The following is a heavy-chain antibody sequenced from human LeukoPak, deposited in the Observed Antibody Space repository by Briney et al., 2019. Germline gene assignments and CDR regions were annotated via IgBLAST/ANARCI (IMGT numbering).Heavy chain of an antibody. V-gene: IGHV3-33*01. CDR1: GFIFSYFG. CDR2: IWHDGSNK. D-gene: IGHD6-13*01. J-gene: IGHJ4*02. Sequence: GGSLRLSCAASGFIFSYFGMHWVRQAPGKGLEWVAVIWHDGSNKYYAESVKGRFTISRDNSKNTLYLQMNSLRAEDTAVYYCARAPRMVHFDYWGQGTLVTVSS. CDR3: ARAPRMVHFDY.